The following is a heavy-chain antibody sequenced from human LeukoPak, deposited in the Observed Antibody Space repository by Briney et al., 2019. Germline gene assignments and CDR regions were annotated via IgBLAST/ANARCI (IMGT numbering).Heavy chain of an antibody. CDR1: GGPISNYY. Sequence: PSETLSLTCTVSGGPISNYYWTWIRQSPGRGREWIGYVYNSGVTDYNPSLKRRLTISVDTSKNQFSLKLSYMTAADPAVYYCARSRGLAGAATVSDYWGQGTVVTVSS. V-gene: IGHV4-59*08. D-gene: IGHD6-25*01. CDR3: ARSRGLAGAATVSDY. J-gene: IGHJ4*02. CDR2: VYNSGVT.